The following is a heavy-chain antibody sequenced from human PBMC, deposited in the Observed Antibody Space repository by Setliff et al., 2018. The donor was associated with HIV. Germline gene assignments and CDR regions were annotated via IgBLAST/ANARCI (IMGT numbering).Heavy chain of an antibody. CDR2: VYTTGGT. Sequence: SETLSLTCTVSGGSISSGIYYWIWIRQPAGKGPEWIGHVYTTGGTNYNPSLESRLTISADTSRNQFSLRLSSVTAADTAVYYCARAPTGVTNAFDIWGQGTMVTVSS. V-gene: IGHV4-61*09. CDR1: GGSISSGIYY. D-gene: IGHD2-8*02. CDR3: ARAPTGVTNAFDI. J-gene: IGHJ3*02.